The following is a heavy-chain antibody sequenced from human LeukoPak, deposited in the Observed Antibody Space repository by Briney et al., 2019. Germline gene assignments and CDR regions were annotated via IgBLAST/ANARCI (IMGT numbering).Heavy chain of an antibody. CDR3: ATGARDHSGSYYKDTRWFDP. D-gene: IGHD1-26*01. V-gene: IGHV1-8*03. CDR2: MNPNSGNT. Sequence: ASVRVSCKASGYTFTSYDINRVRQATGQGLEWMGWMNPNSGNTGYAQKFQGRVTITRNTSISTAYMELSSLISEDTAVYYCATGARDHSGSYYKDTRWFDPWGQGTLVTVSS. CDR1: GYTFTSYD. J-gene: IGHJ5*02.